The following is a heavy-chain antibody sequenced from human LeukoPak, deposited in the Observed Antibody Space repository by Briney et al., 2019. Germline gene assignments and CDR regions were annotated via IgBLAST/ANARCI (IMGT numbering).Heavy chain of an antibody. CDR3: AKDGSSGDYYYFDY. CDR2: ISGSGGST. V-gene: IGHV3-23*01. Sequence: GGSLRLSCAASGFTFSSYGMHWVRQAPGKGLEWVSAISGSGGSTFYADSVKGRFTISRDNSKNTLYLQMNGLRAEDTAVYYCAKDGSSGDYYYFDYWGQGSLVTVSS. J-gene: IGHJ4*02. CDR1: GFTFSSYG. D-gene: IGHD3-22*01.